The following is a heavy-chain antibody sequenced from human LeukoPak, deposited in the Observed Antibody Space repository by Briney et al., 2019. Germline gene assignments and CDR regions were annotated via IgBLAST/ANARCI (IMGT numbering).Heavy chain of an antibody. CDR1: GFTFSSYS. CDR2: ISSSSSTI. Sequence: GGSLRLSCAASGFTFSSYSMNWVRQAPGKGLEWVSYISSSSSTIYYADSVKGRFTISRDNAKNSLYLQMNSLRAEDTAVYYCAKDRGWSGYGPLGPSIDYWGQGTLVTVSS. CDR3: AKDRGWSGYGPLGPSIDY. D-gene: IGHD5-12*01. J-gene: IGHJ4*02. V-gene: IGHV3-48*01.